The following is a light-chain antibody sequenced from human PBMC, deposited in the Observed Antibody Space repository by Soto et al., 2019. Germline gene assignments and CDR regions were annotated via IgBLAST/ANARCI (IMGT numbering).Light chain of an antibody. Sequence: QSVLTQPPSASGSPGPSVPISCTGTSSDVGGYNYVSWYQHHPGKAPKLIIYEVYKRPSGVPDRFSGSKSGNTAALTVSGLQAEDEADYYCSSYVGTNSYVFGTGTKVTVL. V-gene: IGLV2-8*01. CDR2: EVY. CDR1: SSDVGGYNY. J-gene: IGLJ1*01. CDR3: SSYVGTNSYV.